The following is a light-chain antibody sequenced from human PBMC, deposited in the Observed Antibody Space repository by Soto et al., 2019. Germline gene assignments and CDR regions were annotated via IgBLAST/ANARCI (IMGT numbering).Light chain of an antibody. Sequence: EIVLTQSPGALSLSPGERVILSCRASQSVSGTYLAWYQQKPGQSPRLLIYGASIRAPGIPDRFSGSGSGTDYTLTISRLEAEDFAVYYCHHYDTSLWTFGQGTKIEIK. CDR3: HHYDTSLWT. V-gene: IGKV3-20*01. CDR2: GAS. J-gene: IGKJ1*01. CDR1: QSVSGTY.